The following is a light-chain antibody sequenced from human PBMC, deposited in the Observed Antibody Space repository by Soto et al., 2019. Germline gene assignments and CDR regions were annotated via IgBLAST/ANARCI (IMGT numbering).Light chain of an antibody. CDR3: SSYTSSSTLGVV. CDR2: EVS. CDR1: SSDVGGYNY. J-gene: IGLJ2*01. V-gene: IGLV2-14*01. Sequence: QSALTQPASVSGSPGQSITISCTGTSSDVGGYNYVSWYQQNPGKAPKLMIYEVSNRPSGVSNRFSGSKSGNTASLTISGLQAEDEADYYCSSYTSSSTLGVVFGGGTKLTVL.